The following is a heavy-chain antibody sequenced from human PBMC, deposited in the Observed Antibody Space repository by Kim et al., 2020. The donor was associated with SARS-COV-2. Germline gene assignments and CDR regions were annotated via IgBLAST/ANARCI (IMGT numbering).Heavy chain of an antibody. V-gene: IGHV3-7*01. Sequence: GGSLRLSCAASGFTFSSYWMSWVRQAPGKGLEWVANIKQDGSEKYYVDSVKGRFTISRDNAKNSLYLQMNSLRAEDTAVYYCARDHRSSDYYGSGPGLYFDYWGQGTLVTVSS. CDR1: GFTFSSYW. D-gene: IGHD3-10*01. CDR3: ARDHRSSDYYGSGPGLYFDY. CDR2: IKQDGSEK. J-gene: IGHJ4*02.